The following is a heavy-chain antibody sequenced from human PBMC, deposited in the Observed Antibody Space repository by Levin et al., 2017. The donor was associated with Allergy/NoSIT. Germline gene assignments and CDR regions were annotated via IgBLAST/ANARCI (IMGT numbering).Heavy chain of an antibody. Sequence: GGSLRLSCAASGFTFSSYSMNWVRQAPGKGLEWVSSISSSSSYIYYADSVKGRFTISRDNAKNSLYLQMNSLRAEDTAVYYCARGTQGGYYYGMDVWGQGTTVTVSS. V-gene: IGHV3-21*01. CDR1: GFTFSSYS. J-gene: IGHJ6*02. CDR2: ISSSSSYI. CDR3: ARGTQGGYYYGMDV.